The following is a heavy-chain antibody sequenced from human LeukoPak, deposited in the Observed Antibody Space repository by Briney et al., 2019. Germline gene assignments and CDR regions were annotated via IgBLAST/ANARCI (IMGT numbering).Heavy chain of an antibody. Sequence: SETLSLTCAVYGGSFSGYYWSWVRQPPGKGLEWVGEINHSGSTNYNPSLKSRVTISVDTSKNQFSLKLASVTAADTAVYYCARVEEGYGSGRRENYYYYYMDVWGKGTTVTISS. CDR3: ARVEEGYGSGRRENYYYYYMDV. V-gene: IGHV4-34*01. CDR2: INHSGST. D-gene: IGHD3-10*01. CDR1: GGSFSGYY. J-gene: IGHJ6*03.